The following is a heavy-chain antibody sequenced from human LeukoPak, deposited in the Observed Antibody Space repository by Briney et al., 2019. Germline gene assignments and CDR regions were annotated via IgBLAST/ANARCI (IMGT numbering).Heavy chain of an antibody. Sequence: SETLSLTCTVSGGSISSYYWSWIRQPPGKGLEWIGYIYYSGSTNYNPSLKSRVTISVDTSKNQFSLKLSSVTAADTAVYYCARSPRHYSSGYYGVDYWGQGTLVTVSS. CDR3: ARSPRHYSSGYYGVDY. CDR2: IYYSGST. CDR1: GGSISSYY. V-gene: IGHV4-59*01. D-gene: IGHD3-22*01. J-gene: IGHJ4*02.